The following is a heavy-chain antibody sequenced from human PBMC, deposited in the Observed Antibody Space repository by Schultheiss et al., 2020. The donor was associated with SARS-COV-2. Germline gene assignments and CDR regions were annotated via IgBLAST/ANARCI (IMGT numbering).Heavy chain of an antibody. V-gene: IGHV3-48*03. D-gene: IGHD3-16*02. CDR2: ISRSGTVK. J-gene: IGHJ3*02. CDR1: GFILSSYE. Sequence: GESLKISCAASGFILSSYEMNWVRQAPGKGLEWVSYISRSGTVKSYADSVKGRFTISRDNAKNSLYLQMNSLRAEDTAVYYCARGYHLADAFDIWGQGTMVTVSS. CDR3: ARGYHLADAFDI.